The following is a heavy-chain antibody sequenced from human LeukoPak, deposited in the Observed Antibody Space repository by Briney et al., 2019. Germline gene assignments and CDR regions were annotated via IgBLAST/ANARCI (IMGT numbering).Heavy chain of an antibody. CDR2: IYYSGST. CDR1: GGSISSYY. Sequence: SETLSLTCTVSGGSISSYYWSWIRQPPGKGLEWIGYIYYSGSTNYNPSLKSRVTISVDTSKNQFSLKLSSVTAADTAVYYCARCSITMVRGVHSNFDYWGQGTLVTVSS. J-gene: IGHJ4*02. CDR3: ARCSITMVRGVHSNFDY. V-gene: IGHV4-59*01. D-gene: IGHD3-10*01.